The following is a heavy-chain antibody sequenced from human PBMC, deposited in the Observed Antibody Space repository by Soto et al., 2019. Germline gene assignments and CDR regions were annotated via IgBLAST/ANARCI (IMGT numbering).Heavy chain of an antibody. CDR3: VKNSGWFNT. Sequence: GGSLRLSCAASRFTCVTTDMSRLRQAPGEGLEWVSTIDGSGGITYYADSVKGRFTISRDNPRNTVYLQMNSLRGDDTALYYCVKNSGWFNTWGQGALVTVSS. J-gene: IGHJ5*02. D-gene: IGHD3-10*01. V-gene: IGHV3-23*01. CDR2: IDGSGGIT. CDR1: RFTCVTTD.